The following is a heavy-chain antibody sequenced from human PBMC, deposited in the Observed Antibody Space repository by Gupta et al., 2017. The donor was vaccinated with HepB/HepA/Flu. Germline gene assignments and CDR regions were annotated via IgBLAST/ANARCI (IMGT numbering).Heavy chain of an antibody. D-gene: IGHD3-22*01. CDR3: AKDTRKYYNSSGPFDF. V-gene: IGHV3-23*01. CDR2: LNGGGGSA. J-gene: IGHJ4*02. Sequence: VRLLESGGGLVQPGGSLRVACIASGFSLTNFAVSWVRQGPGKGLEWVSALNGGGGSAHYADSVKGRFTISRDNSKNMFYLQMNSLRAEDTAVYFCAKDTRKYYNSSGPFDFWGQGTLVTVSS. CDR1: GFSLTNFA.